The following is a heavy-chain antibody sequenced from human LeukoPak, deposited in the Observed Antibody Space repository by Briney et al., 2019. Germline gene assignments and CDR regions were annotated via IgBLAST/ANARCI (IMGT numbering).Heavy chain of an antibody. D-gene: IGHD6-19*01. CDR2: INHIGST. V-gene: IGHV4-59*01. CDR1: GGSISGYY. Sequence: PSETLSLTCTVSGGSISGYYWSWIRQFPGMRLEWIGYINHIGSTNYNPSLKSRVTMSVDASKNQFSLNMNSVTAADTAVYYCARDRVGGWYWLDPWGQGALVTVSS. J-gene: IGHJ5*02. CDR3: ARDRVGGWYWLDP.